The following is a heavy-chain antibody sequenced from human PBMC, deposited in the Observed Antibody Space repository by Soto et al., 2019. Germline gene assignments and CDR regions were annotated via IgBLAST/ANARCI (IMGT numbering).Heavy chain of an antibody. D-gene: IGHD5-12*01. CDR3: ARVQYSGYDSVADY. J-gene: IGHJ4*02. Sequence: TLSLTCTVSGGSISSGDYYWSWIRQPPGKGLEWIGYIYYSGSTYYNPSLKSRVTISVDTSKNQFSLKLSSVTAADTAVYYCARVQYSGYDSVADYWGQGTLVTAPQ. V-gene: IGHV4-30-4*01. CDR1: GGSISSGDYY. CDR2: IYYSGST.